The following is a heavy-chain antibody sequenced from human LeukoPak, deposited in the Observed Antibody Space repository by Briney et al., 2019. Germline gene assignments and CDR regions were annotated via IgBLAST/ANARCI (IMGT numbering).Heavy chain of an antibody. CDR1: GFTVSSNY. CDR2: IYSGGST. CDR3: ARDGRGTYCSGGSCYYSY. J-gene: IGHJ4*02. Sequence: PGGSLRLSCAASGFTVSSNYMSWVRQAPGKGLEWVSVIYSGGSTYYADSVKGRFTISRDNAKNSLYLQMNSLRAEDTAVYYCARDGRGTYCSGGSCYYSYWGQGTLVTVSS. D-gene: IGHD2-15*01. V-gene: IGHV3-53*01.